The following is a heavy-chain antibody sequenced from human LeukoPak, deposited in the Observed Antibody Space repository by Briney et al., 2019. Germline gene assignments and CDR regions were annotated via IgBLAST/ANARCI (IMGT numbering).Heavy chain of an antibody. D-gene: IGHD1-26*01. V-gene: IGHV4-4*07. Sequence: VKPSETLSLTCSVSGGSISSYYWSWIRQPAGKGLEWIGRLYTSGSTNYSPSLKSRVTMSVDTSKNQFSLKLSSVTAADTAVYSCARDGGVGAQYYFDYWGQGTLVTVS. CDR2: LYTSGST. CDR3: ARDGGVGAQYYFDY. CDR1: GGSISSYY. J-gene: IGHJ4*02.